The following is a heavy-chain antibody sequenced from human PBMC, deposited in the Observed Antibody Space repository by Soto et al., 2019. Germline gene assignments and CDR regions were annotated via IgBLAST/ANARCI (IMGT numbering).Heavy chain of an antibody. J-gene: IGHJ6*02. CDR2: ISAYNGNT. CDR1: GYTFTSYG. V-gene: IGHV1-18*01. Sequence: QVQLVQSGAEVKKPGASVKVSCKASGYTFTSYGISWVRQAPGQGLEWMGWISAYNGNTNYAQKPQGRVTMTKDPSTSTAYMELRSLRSDDTAVYYCARDIVLMVYAHYYYGMDVWGQGTTVTVSS. CDR3: ARDIVLMVYAHYYYGMDV. D-gene: IGHD2-8*01.